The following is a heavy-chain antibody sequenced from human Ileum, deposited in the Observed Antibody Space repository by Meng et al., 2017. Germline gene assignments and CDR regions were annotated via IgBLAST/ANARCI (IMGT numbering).Heavy chain of an antibody. D-gene: IGHD6-19*01. CDR1: GGTFTSHY. CDR2: INGGTGNT. J-gene: IGHJ1*01. CDR3: ARVAVTGIGYFQY. V-gene: IGHV1-3*01. Sequence: VQLVQSGAEVKRPGSSVKVSCKTSGGTFTSHYIHWRRQAPGQGLEWMGWINGGTGNTEYSQNFQGRITFTRDTAASTVYMELSSLRSEDTAVFYCARVAVTGIGYFQYWGQGTLVTVSS.